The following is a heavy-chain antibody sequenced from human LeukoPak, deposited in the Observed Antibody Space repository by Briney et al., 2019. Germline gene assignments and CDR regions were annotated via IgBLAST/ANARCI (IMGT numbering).Heavy chain of an antibody. Sequence: SETLSLTCTVSGGSISSGGYYWSWIRQHPGKGVEWIGYIYYSGSTYYNPSLKSRVTISVDTSKNQFSLKLSSVTAADTAVYYCARGGDVVVPAAIPNWFDPWGQGTLVTVSS. V-gene: IGHV4-31*03. J-gene: IGHJ5*02. CDR2: IYYSGST. CDR3: ARGGDVVVPAAIPNWFDP. CDR1: GGSISSGGYY. D-gene: IGHD2-2*01.